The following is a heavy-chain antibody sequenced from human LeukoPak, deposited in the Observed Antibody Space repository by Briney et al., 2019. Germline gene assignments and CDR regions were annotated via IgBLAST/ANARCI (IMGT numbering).Heavy chain of an antibody. CDR2: ISGSGDNT. Sequence: GGSLRLSCAASGFTFSSHGMSWVRQAPGKGLEWVSTISGSGDNTYYADSVKGRFTISRDNSKNTLYLQMNSLRAEDTAVYYCASIVVVVAASNDAFDIWGQGTMVTVSS. V-gene: IGHV3-23*01. J-gene: IGHJ3*02. D-gene: IGHD2-15*01. CDR3: ASIVVVVAASNDAFDI. CDR1: GFTFSSHG.